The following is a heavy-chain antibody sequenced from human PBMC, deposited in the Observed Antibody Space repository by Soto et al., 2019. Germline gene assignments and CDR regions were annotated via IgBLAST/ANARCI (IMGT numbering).Heavy chain of an antibody. D-gene: IGHD6-13*01. V-gene: IGHV4-31*03. CDR2: INYSGST. CDR3: ARPTYSSSLDAFDI. CDR1: GGSISSGGYY. J-gene: IGHJ3*02. Sequence: SETLSLTCTVSGGSISSGGYYWSWIRQHPGKGLEGIGYINYSGSTYYNPSLKSRVTISVDTSKNQFSLKLSSVTAAYTAVYYCARPTYSSSLDAFDIWGQGTMVTVSS.